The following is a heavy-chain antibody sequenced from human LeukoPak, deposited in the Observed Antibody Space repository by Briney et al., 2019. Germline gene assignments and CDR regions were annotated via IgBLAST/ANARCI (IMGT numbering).Heavy chain of an antibody. D-gene: IGHD3-22*01. V-gene: IGHV1-46*01. CDR2: INPTGGST. J-gene: IGHJ5*02. CDR3: ARGPTTYYSDSSGYYGNWLDP. Sequence: GASVKVSCKTSGYTFANYHIHWVRQAPGQGLEWVGIINPTGGSTTNAQKFQGRVTMTRDMSTSTVFLELSSLRSDDTAVYYCARGPTTYYSDSSGYYGNWLDPWGQGTLVTVSS. CDR1: GYTFANYH.